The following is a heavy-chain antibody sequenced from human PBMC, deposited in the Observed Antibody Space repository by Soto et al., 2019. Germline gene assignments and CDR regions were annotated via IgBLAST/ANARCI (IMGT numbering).Heavy chain of an antibody. D-gene: IGHD1-26*01. J-gene: IGHJ4*02. CDR2: ISAYNGNT. CDR1: GYTFXRYG. CDR3: ARVIMGATLGEFEY. V-gene: IGHV1-18*01. Sequence: AAGKVXCKGSGYTFXRYGISWVRQAPGQGLEWMGWISAYNGNTNYAQKLQGRVTMTTDTSTSTAYMELRSLRSDDTAVYYCARVIMGATLGEFEYWGQGTLVTVSS.